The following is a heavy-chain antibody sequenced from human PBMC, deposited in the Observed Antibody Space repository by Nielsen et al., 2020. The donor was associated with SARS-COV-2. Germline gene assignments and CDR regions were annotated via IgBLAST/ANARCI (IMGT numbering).Heavy chain of an antibody. V-gene: IGHV4-31*03. Sequence: SETLSLTCTVSGGSISSGGYYWSWIRQHPGKGLEWIGYIYYSGSTYYNPSLKSRVTISVGTSKNQFSLKLSSVTAADTAVYYCARDRAAADIYYYYGMDVWGQGTTVTVSS. CDR1: GGSISSGGYY. CDR2: IYYSGST. CDR3: ARDRAAADIYYYYGMDV. J-gene: IGHJ6*02. D-gene: IGHD6-13*01.